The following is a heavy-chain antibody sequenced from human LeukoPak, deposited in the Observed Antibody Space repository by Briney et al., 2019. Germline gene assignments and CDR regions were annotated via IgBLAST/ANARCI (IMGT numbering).Heavy chain of an antibody. D-gene: IGHD3-10*01. V-gene: IGHV1-2*02. CDR1: GYTFTGYY. CDR2: INPNSGST. CDR3: ARDIRYYYGSGSYSHGWFDP. J-gene: IGHJ5*02. Sequence: GASVKVSCKASGYTFTGYYIHWVRQAPGQGLEWMGWINPNSGSTNYAQKFRGRVTMTRDTSFSTAYMELSRLSSDDTAVYYCARDIRYYYGSGSYSHGWFDPWGQGTLVTVSS.